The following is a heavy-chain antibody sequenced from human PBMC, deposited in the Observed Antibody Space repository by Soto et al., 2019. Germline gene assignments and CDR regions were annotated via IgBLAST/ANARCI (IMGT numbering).Heavy chain of an antibody. CDR3: ARDRGNYGAVFFDY. J-gene: IGHJ4*02. D-gene: IGHD4-17*01. Sequence: TSETLSLTCTVSGGSISSGGYYWSWIRQHPWKGLEWIGYIYYSGSTYYNPSLKSRVTISVDTSKNQFSLKLSSVTAADTAVYYCARDRGNYGAVFFDYWGQGXLVTVYS. V-gene: IGHV4-31*03. CDR1: GGSISSGGYY. CDR2: IYYSGST.